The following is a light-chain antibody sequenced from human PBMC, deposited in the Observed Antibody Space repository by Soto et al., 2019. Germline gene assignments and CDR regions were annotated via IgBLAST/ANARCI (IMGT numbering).Light chain of an antibody. CDR1: QSVSSN. J-gene: IGKJ1*01. Sequence: EIVMTQSPATRSVSPCERSTLSCRASQSVSSNLAWYQQKPGQAPRLLIYGASTRATGIPARFSGSGSGTEFTLTISSLQSEDFAVYYCQQYNNWPRTFGQGTKVDI. CDR3: QQYNNWPRT. V-gene: IGKV3-15*01. CDR2: GAS.